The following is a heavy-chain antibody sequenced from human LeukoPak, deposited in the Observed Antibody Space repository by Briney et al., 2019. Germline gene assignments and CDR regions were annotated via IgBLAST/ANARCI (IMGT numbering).Heavy chain of an antibody. Sequence: SETLSLTCAVSGGSISSTDWRSWVRQPPGRGLEWIGYNYRSEDTNYNPSLRSRFTMTLDKSKNHFSLRLSSVTAEDTAVYYCAGDPHCSYTNCPFDYWGQGTLVSVSS. V-gene: IGHV4-4*02. CDR3: AGDPHCSYTNCPFDY. J-gene: IGHJ4*02. D-gene: IGHD2-2*01. CDR2: NYRSEDT. CDR1: GGSISSTDW.